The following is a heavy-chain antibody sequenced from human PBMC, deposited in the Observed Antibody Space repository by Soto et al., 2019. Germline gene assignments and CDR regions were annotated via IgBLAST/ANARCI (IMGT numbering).Heavy chain of an antibody. Sequence: GGSLRLSCAASGFTFSTYAMNWVRQAPGKGLDWVSTITASGGVTFYEDSVKGRFTISRANSENTMYLQLSNLRVEDTALYFCARGKGGYSSLFDYWGQGTLVTVSS. D-gene: IGHD5-18*01. V-gene: IGHV3-23*01. CDR3: ARGKGGYSSLFDY. CDR1: GFTFSTYA. CDR2: ITASGGVT. J-gene: IGHJ4*02.